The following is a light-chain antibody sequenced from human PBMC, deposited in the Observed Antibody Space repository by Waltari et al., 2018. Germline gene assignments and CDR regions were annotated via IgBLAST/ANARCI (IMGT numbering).Light chain of an antibody. CDR2: DVS. J-gene: IGLJ1*01. V-gene: IGLV2-14*03. Sequence: YQQHPVKAPKLIIYDVSSRPSGVSNRFFGSKSGNTASLTISGLQAEDEAVYFCSSYSTSITPYVFGTGTKVTVL. CDR3: SSYSTSITPYV.